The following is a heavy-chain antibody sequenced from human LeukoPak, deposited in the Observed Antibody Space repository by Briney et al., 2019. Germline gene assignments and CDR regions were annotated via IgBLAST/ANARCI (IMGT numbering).Heavy chain of an antibody. Sequence: GGSLRLSCAASGFTFSSYAMHWVRQAPGKGLEWVAVISYDGSNKYYADSVKGRFTISRDNSKNTLYLQMNSLRAEDTAVYYCARDVGRTAMVSHYFDYWGQGALVTVSS. J-gene: IGHJ4*02. D-gene: IGHD5-18*01. CDR3: ARDVGRTAMVSHYFDY. V-gene: IGHV3-30*04. CDR1: GFTFSSYA. CDR2: ISYDGSNK.